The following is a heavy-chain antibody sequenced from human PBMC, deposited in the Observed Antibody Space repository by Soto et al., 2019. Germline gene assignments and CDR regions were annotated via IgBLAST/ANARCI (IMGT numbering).Heavy chain of an antibody. CDR3: VRQKDYLFLTGYYTTFDY. CDR1: GGSISSYY. D-gene: IGHD3-9*01. CDR2: IYYESA. V-gene: IGHV4-59*08. Sequence: SETLSLTCTVSGGSISSYYWNWIRQSPGKGLEWIGYIYYESANYNPSLSSRVTISVDKSKNQFSLKLSSVTAADTAVYYCVRQKDYLFLTGYYTTFDYWGQGTLVTVS. J-gene: IGHJ4*02.